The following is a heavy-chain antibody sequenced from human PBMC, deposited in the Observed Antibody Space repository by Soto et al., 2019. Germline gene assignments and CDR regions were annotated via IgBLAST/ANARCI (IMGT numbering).Heavy chain of an antibody. CDR2: ISGSGGST. V-gene: IGHV3-23*01. CDR1: GFTFSSYA. Sequence: EVQLLESGGGLVQPGGSLRLSCAASGFTFSSYAMSWVRQAPGKGLEWVSAISGSGGSTYYADSVKGRFTISRDNSKNTLYLQMNSRRAEDTAVYYCAKDGTEQQLVVSWWGYYYYMDVWGKGTTVTVSS. CDR3: AKDGTEQQLVVSWWGYYYYMDV. D-gene: IGHD6-13*01. J-gene: IGHJ6*03.